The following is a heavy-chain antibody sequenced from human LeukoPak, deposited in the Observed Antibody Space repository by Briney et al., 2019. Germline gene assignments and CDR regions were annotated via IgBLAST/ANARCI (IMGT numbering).Heavy chain of an antibody. D-gene: IGHD5-12*01. J-gene: IGHJ4*02. Sequence: PSETLSLTCTVSGYSISSGYFWGWMRQPPGKGLEWIGSIYQSETAHYNPSLKSRVTISVDTSKNQFSLKLSSVIAADTAVYYCARVSGYDWESFFDYWGQGTLVTVSS. CDR2: IYQSETA. CDR1: GYSISSGYF. CDR3: ARVSGYDWESFFDY. V-gene: IGHV4-38-2*02.